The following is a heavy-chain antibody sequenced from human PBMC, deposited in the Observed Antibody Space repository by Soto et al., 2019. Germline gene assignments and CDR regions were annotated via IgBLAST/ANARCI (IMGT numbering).Heavy chain of an antibody. CDR2: ISDDDSRT. V-gene: IGHV3-74*01. CDR1: GFTFNMYW. CDR3: ARGWLEWLSRQPPSDN. J-gene: IGHJ1*01. D-gene: IGHD3-3*01. Sequence: GGSLRLSCAASGFTFNMYWMHWVRQAPGEGLEWVSRISDDDSRTDYADSVKGRFTISRDNAKNTLYLEMHSLRVDDTAVYYCARGWLEWLSRQPPSDNWGQGTVVTVSS.